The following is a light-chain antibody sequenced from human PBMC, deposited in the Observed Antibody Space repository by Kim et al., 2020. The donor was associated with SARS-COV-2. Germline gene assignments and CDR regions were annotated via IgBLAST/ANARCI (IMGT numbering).Light chain of an antibody. CDR2: GKN. CDR3: NSRDSSGNHR. V-gene: IGLV3-19*01. Sequence: SSELTQDPAVSVALGQTVRITCQGDSLRSYYASWYQQKPGQAPVLVIYGKNNRPSGIPDRFSGSSSGNRASLTITGAQAEDEADYYCNSRDSSGNHRFGG. CDR1: SLRSYY. J-gene: IGLJ3*02.